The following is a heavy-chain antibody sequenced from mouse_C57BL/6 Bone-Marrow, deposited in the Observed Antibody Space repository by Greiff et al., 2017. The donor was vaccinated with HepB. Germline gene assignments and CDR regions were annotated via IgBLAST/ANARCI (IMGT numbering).Heavy chain of an antibody. CDR1: EYEFPSHD. D-gene: IGHD2-5*01. Sequence: EVKLVDSGGGLVQPGESPKLSCESNEYEFPSHDMSWVRKTPEKRLELVAAINSDGGSTYYPDKMERRFIISRDNTKKTLYLHMSSLRSEDTALLSNYVGWYFDVWGTGTTVTVSS. CDR3: YVGWYFDV. J-gene: IGHJ1*03. V-gene: IGHV5-2*01. CDR2: INSDGGST.